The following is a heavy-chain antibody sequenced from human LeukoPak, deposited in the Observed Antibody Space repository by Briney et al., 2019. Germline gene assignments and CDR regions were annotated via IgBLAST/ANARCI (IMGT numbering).Heavy chain of an antibody. CDR1: GFTFSSYW. V-gene: IGHV3-7*01. Sequence: PGGSLRLSCAASGFTFSSYWMSWVRQAPGKGLEWVANIKQDGSEKYYVDSVKGRFTISRDNAKNSLYLQMNSLRAEDTAVYYCASEMATITLGYYYYGMDVWGLGTTVTVSS. D-gene: IGHD5-12*01. J-gene: IGHJ6*02. CDR2: IKQDGSEK. CDR3: ASEMATITLGYYYYGMDV.